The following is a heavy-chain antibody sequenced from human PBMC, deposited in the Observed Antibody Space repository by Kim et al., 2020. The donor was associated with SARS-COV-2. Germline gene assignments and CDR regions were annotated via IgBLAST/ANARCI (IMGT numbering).Heavy chain of an antibody. CDR2: IYQSGYT. CDR1: DGSVSSGDYY. J-gene: IGHJ6*03. V-gene: IGHV4-61*08. CDR3: ARGQGLAFYYYMDV. Sequence: SETLSLTCTVSDGSVSSGDYYWSWIRQPPGKGLAWIGYIYQSGYTNYNPSLKSRVSISLDPSKSQFSLTLNSVTAADTAVYYCARGQGLAFYYYMDVWGKGTTVTVSS.